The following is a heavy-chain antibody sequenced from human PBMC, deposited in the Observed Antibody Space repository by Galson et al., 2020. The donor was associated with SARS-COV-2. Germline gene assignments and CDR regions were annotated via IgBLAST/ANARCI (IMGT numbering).Heavy chain of an antibody. CDR1: GGSISSGYYY. V-gene: IGHV4-30-4*01. D-gene: IGHD3-3*01. J-gene: IGHJ6*02. CDR3: ARDLFWSGSEGLYYYYGMDV. Sequence: ETSETLSLTCTVSGGSISSGYYYWSWIRQPPGKGLEWIGYIYYSGSTYYNPSLKSPVTISVDTSKNQFSLKLGSVTAADTAVYYCARDLFWSGSEGLYYYYGMDVWGQGTTVTVSS. CDR2: IYYSGST.